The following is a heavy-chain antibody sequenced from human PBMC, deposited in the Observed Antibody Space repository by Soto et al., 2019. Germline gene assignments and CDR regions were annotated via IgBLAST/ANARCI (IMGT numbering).Heavy chain of an antibody. CDR1: GFTFSSYG. CDR3: AKDRAPYYYYYGMDV. V-gene: IGHV3-30*18. CDR2: ISYDGSNK. Sequence: GGSLRLSCAASGFTFSSYGMHWVRQAPGKGLEWVAVISYDGSNKYYADSVKGRFTISRDNSKNTLYLQMNSLRAEDTAVYYCAKDRAPYYYYYGMDVWGQGTTVTVSS. J-gene: IGHJ6*02.